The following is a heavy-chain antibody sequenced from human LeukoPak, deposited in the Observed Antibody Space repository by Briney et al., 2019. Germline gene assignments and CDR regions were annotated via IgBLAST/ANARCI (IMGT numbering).Heavy chain of an antibody. Sequence: GGSLRLSCAASAFTFGDYYMSWIRQAPGKGLEWLSHVSSSGSDIYNADSVRGRFTISRDNAKNSLYLQMNDLRAEDTAVYYCAASGYYGMDVWGQGTTVTVSS. CDR3: AASGYYGMDV. V-gene: IGHV3-11*01. CDR2: VSSSGSDI. CDR1: AFTFGDYY. J-gene: IGHJ6*02.